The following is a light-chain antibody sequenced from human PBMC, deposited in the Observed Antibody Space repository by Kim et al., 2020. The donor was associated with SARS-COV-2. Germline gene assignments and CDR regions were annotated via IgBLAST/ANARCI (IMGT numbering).Light chain of an antibody. CDR2: YDS. V-gene: IGLV3-21*04. Sequence: GKTARITCGGNNIGSKSVHWYQQKPGQAPVLVIYYDSDRPSGIPERFSGSNSGNTVTLTISRVEAGDEADYYCQVWDSSSDHPEDVFGTGTKVTVL. CDR1: NIGSKS. J-gene: IGLJ1*01. CDR3: QVWDSSSDHPEDV.